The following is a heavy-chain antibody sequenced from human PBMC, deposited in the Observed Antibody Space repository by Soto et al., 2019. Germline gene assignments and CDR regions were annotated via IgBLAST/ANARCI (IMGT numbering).Heavy chain of an antibody. Sequence: SETLSLTCAVYGGSFSGYYWSWIRQPPGKGLEWVGYIYYSGSTSYNPSLKSRVTISVDTSKNQFSLKLSSVTAADTAVYYCARLQRPSSGYYTFDYWGQGALVTVSS. CDR3: ARLQRPSSGYYTFDY. CDR1: GGSFSGYY. CDR2: IYYSGST. D-gene: IGHD3-22*01. V-gene: IGHV4-59*08. J-gene: IGHJ4*02.